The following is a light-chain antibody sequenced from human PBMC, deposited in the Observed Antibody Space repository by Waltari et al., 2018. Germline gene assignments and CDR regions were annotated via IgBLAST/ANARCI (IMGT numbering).Light chain of an antibody. CDR1: QIVGKF. CDR2: DGS. CDR3: QQRSKWPPT. Sequence: EIVLTQSPATLSLSPGERATLSCRTSQIVGKFLAWYQQKPGRAPRLLISDGSNRATGIPARFSGSGSGTDFTLTITSLEPEDSATYFCQQRSKWPPTFGQGTKLEIK. J-gene: IGKJ1*01. V-gene: IGKV3-11*01.